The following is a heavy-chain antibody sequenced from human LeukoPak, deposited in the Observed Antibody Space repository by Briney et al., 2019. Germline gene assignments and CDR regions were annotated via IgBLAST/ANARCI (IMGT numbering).Heavy chain of an antibody. V-gene: IGHV3-7*01. CDR3: TAGGATSFDY. D-gene: IGHD1-26*01. Sequence: PGGSLRLSCAASGFTFSSYRMSWVRQAPGKGLEWVANIKQDGSEKYYVDSVKGRFTISRDNAKNSLFLHMNSLRAEDTAVYYCTAGGATSFDYWGQGTLVTVSS. CDR1: GFTFSSYR. CDR2: IKQDGSEK. J-gene: IGHJ4*02.